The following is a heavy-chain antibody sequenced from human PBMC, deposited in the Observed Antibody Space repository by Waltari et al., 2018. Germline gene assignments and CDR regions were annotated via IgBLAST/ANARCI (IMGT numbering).Heavy chain of an antibody. CDR3: ARTDSSGWYEIPLDY. CDR1: GGSFSGYY. D-gene: IGHD6-19*01. CDR2: IKHSGRP. V-gene: IGHV4-34*01. J-gene: IGHJ4*02. Sequence: QVQLQQWGAGLLKPSETLSLTCAVYGGSFSGYYWSWIRQPPGKGLEWIGEIKHSGRPTYNPSLKSRVTISVDTSKNQFALKLSSVTAADTAVYYCARTDSSGWYEIPLDYWGQGTLVTVSS.